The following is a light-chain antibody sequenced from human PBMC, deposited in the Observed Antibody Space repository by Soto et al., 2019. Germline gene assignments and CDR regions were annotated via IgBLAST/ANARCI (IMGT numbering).Light chain of an antibody. CDR3: QQGDSAPFT. CDR2: AAS. V-gene: IGKV1-39*01. CDR1: QSTRNN. J-gene: IGKJ2*01. Sequence: DIQMTQSPSSLSASVGDRVTITCRASQSTRNNLNWYQQKPGKVPNLLIYAASSLPSGVPSRFSGSGSGTDFTLTISSLQPEDFATYYCQQGDSAPFTFGQGTKLEIK.